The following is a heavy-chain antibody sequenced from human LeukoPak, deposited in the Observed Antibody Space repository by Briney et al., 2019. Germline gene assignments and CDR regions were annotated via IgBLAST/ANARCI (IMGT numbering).Heavy chain of an antibody. Sequence: GRSLRLSCAASGSTFSSYAMHWVRQAPGKGLEWVAVISYDGSNKYYADSVKGRFTISRDNSKNTLYLQMNSLRAEDTAVYYCARGLGYCSSTSCPYYYYGMDVWGKGTTVAVSS. CDR2: ISYDGSNK. CDR1: GSTFSSYA. CDR3: ARGLGYCSSTSCPYYYYGMDV. J-gene: IGHJ6*04. V-gene: IGHV3-30-3*01. D-gene: IGHD2-2*01.